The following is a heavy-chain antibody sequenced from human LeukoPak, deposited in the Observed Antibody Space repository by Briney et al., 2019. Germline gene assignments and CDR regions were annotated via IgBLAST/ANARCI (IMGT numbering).Heavy chain of an antibody. V-gene: IGHV4-39*01. J-gene: IGHJ4*02. D-gene: IGHD3-10*01. CDR1: GGSISSSSYY. CDR2: IYYSGST. CDR3: ARGGLLWFGETRGMFDY. Sequence: SETLSLTCTVSGGSISSSSYYWGWIRQSPGKGLDWIGSIYYSGSTYYNPSLKSRVTISVDTSKNQFSLKLSSVTAADTAVYYCARGGLLWFGETRGMFDYWGQGTLVTVSS.